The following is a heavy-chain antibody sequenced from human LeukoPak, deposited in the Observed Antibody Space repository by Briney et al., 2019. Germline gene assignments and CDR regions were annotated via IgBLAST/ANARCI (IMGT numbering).Heavy chain of an antibody. CDR2: ISSSSSTI. CDR1: GFTFSSYS. J-gene: IGHJ3*02. Sequence: GGSLGLSCAASGFTFSSYSMNWVRQAPGKGLEWVSYISSSSSTIYYADSVKGRFAISRDNAKNSLYLQMNSLRAEDTAVYYCARDPGAVALDIWGQGTMVTVSS. V-gene: IGHV3-48*01. CDR3: ARDPGAVALDI. D-gene: IGHD6-19*01.